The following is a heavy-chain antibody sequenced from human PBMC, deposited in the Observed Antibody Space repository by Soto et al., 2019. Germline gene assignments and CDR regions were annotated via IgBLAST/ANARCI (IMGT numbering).Heavy chain of an antibody. CDR3: ARIYDSSDT. J-gene: IGHJ5*02. V-gene: IGHV3-74*01. D-gene: IGHD3-22*01. CDR2: INNDGSST. CDR1: GFTFSTYW. Sequence: GGSLRLSCAASGFTFSTYWMHWVRQAPGKGLVWVSRINNDGSSTTYADSVKGRFTISRDNAKSTLYLQMNSLRAEDTAVYYCARIYDSSDTWGQGTLVTVSS.